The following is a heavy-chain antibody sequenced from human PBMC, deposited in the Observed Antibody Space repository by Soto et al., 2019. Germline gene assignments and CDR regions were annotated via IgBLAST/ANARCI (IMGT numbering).Heavy chain of an antibody. Sequence: SGFTFNTHXMHWVRQAPGKGLVWVSRIYFDGITTNYADSVKGRLTVSRDNAKNTVYLHVNTLRDEDTAVYYCARGGAMGVDYWGQGTLVTVSS. CDR1: GFTFNTHX. J-gene: IGHJ4*02. V-gene: IGHV3-74*01. D-gene: IGHD1-26*01. CDR2: IYFDGITT. CDR3: ARGGAMGVDY.